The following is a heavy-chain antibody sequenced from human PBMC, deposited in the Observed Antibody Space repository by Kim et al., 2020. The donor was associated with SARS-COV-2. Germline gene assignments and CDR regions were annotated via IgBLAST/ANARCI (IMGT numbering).Heavy chain of an antibody. Sequence: GGSLRLSCAASGFTFSTSAMTWVRQAPGKGLEWVAGISGSGRRIYYADSARGRFTVSRDNSKSTLFLQMDSLRAEDTAVYYCAKDRRDPYYYYYGLDVWG. CDR3: AKDRRDPYYYYYGLDV. CDR2: ISGSGRRI. CDR1: GFTFSTSA. V-gene: IGHV3-23*01. J-gene: IGHJ6*01.